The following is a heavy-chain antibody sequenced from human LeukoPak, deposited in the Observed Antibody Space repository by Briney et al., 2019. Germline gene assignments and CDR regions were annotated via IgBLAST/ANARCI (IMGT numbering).Heavy chain of an antibody. CDR1: GFTFSSSS. CDR2: IKRDGTEE. V-gene: IGHV3-7*05. Sequence: GGSLRLSCAPSGFTFSSSSMNWVRQAPGKGLEWVAYIKRDGTEEKYVDPVKGRFTISRDNAKNSLYLQMNSLRVEDTAVYYCTKEGMWGLGTMVTVSS. J-gene: IGHJ3*01. CDR3: TKEGM.